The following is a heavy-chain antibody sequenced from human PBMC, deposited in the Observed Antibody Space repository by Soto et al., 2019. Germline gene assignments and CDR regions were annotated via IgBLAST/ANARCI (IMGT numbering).Heavy chain of an antibody. J-gene: IGHJ4*02. Sequence: ASVKVSCKASGYTFTSYGISWVRQAPGQGREGMGWISAYNDNTNYAQKLQGRVTMTTDKSTSTAYMEMRSLRSDDTAVYYCARDHTEWLVHCDYWGQGTLVTVSS. V-gene: IGHV1-18*01. CDR3: ARDHTEWLVHCDY. CDR2: ISAYNDNT. D-gene: IGHD6-19*01. CDR1: GYTFTSYG.